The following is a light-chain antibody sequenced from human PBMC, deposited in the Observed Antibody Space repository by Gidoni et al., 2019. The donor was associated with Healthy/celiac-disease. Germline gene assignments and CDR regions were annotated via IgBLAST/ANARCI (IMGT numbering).Light chain of an antibody. CDR3: QQSYSTLPT. V-gene: IGKV1-39*01. Sequence: QLAPSPSSLSASVGDRVTITCRASQSISSYLNWYQQKPGKAPKLLIYAASSLPPGVPSRFSGSGSGTDFTLTISSLQSEDFATYYCQQSYSTLPTFGQGTKVEIK. CDR2: AAS. J-gene: IGKJ1*01. CDR1: QSISSY.